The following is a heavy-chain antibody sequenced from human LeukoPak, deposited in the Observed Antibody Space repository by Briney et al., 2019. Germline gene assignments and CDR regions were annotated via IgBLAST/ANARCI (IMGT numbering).Heavy chain of an antibody. V-gene: IGHV3-7*01. CDR1: GFTFSNYW. CDR3: ARSRGVDY. J-gene: IGHJ4*02. Sequence: GGSLRLSCAASGFTFSNYWLSWVPQAPGKGLEWVANIKPDGGEKFYVDSVKGRFTISRDNAKSSLFLQMNSLRAEDTAVYYCARSRGVDYWGQGTLVTVSS. CDR2: IKPDGGEK. D-gene: IGHD3-10*01.